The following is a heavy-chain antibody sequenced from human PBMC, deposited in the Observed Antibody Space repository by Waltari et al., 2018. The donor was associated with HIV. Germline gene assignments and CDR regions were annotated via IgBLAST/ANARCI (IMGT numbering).Heavy chain of an antibody. CDR1: GFTFSDYN. D-gene: IGHD4-17*01. J-gene: IGHJ5*02. Sequence: EVQLVESGGGLVQPGGSLRLSCAVSGFTFSDYNMNWVRQAPGKGVEWVSYIRSDGSTRYYADSVKGRFTISRDNAKNSLYLQMNSLRAEDTAVYYCARGGGYGDYRFDPWGQGTLVTVSS. V-gene: IGHV3-48*01. CDR3: ARGGGYGDYRFDP. CDR2: IRSDGSTR.